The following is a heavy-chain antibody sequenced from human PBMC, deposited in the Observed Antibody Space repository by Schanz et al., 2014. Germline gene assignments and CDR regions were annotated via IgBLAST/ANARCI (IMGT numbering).Heavy chain of an antibody. CDR2: MYINSGST. V-gene: IGHV3-53*01. Sequence: EVQLVESGGGVVHPGGSLRLSCAVSGFTVNTNYMSWVRQAPGKGLEWISSMYINSGSTQYADSVKGRFIISRDSSKNTLFLQMNSLRAEDTAVYFCARDGGRDGYNLAFDVWGQGTLVTVSS. CDR3: ARDGGRDGYNLAFDV. J-gene: IGHJ3*01. CDR1: GFTVNTNY. D-gene: IGHD5-12*01.